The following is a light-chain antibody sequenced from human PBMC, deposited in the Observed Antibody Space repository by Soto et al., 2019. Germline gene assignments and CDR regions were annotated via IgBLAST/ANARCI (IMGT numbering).Light chain of an antibody. CDR2: KAS. Sequence: DSQMTQYPSTLSASVGDRVTITCRASQSISSWLVWYQQKPGKAPKLLISKASTLQSGVPPRFSGSGSGTEFTLTISSLQPDDFATYYCQQYESYPMTFGGGTNVEIK. J-gene: IGKJ4*01. CDR3: QQYESYPMT. V-gene: IGKV1-5*03. CDR1: QSISSW.